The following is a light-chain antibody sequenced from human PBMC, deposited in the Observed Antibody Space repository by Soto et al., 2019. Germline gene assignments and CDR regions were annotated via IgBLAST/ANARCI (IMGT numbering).Light chain of an antibody. V-gene: IGLV2-14*03. CDR2: AVS. J-gene: IGLJ1*01. CDR3: SSYTSSSLHV. Sequence: QSALTQPASVSGSPGQSITISCTGTSSDVGGYNYVSWYQQHPGKAPKLMIYAVSNRPSGVSNRLSGSKSGNTASLTISGPRSEDEADYYCSSYTSSSLHVFGTGTKVTVL. CDR1: SSDVGGYNY.